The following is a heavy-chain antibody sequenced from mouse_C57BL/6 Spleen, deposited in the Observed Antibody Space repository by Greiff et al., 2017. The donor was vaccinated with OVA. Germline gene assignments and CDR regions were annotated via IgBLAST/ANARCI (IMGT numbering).Heavy chain of an antibody. V-gene: IGHV8-12*01. CDR1: GFSLSTSGMG. CDR3: ASSYYGSSDWYFDV. D-gene: IGHD1-1*01. J-gene: IGHJ1*03. CDR2: IYWDDDK. Sequence: QVTLKESGPGILQSSQTLSLTCSFSGFSLSTSGMGVSWIRQPSGKGLEWLAHIYWDDDKRYNPSLKSRLTISKDTSRNQVFLKITSVDTADTATYYCASSYYGSSDWYFDVWGTGTTVTVSS.